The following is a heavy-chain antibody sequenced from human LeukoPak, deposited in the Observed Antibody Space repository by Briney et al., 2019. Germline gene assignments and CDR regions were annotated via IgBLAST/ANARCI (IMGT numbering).Heavy chain of an antibody. CDR2: INPNSGGT. CDR3: ARIFPGIATWFGELSPWFEP. J-gene: IGHJ5*02. Sequence: GSSVKLSCKASGYTFTGYYRRWVRQAPGQGLEWMGWINPNSGGTNYAQKFQGRVTMTRDTSISTAYMELSRLRSDDTAVYYCARIFPGIATWFGELSPWFEPWGQGTLVTVSS. V-gene: IGHV1-2*02. CDR1: GYTFTGYY. D-gene: IGHD3-10*01.